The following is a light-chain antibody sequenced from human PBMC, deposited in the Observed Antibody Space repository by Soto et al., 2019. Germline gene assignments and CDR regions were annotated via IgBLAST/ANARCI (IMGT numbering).Light chain of an antibody. V-gene: IGKV3D-15*01. CDR2: GAS. J-gene: IGKJ5*01. CDR1: QNIISN. Sequence: EIVMTQSPATLSVSPGERVTLSCRASQNIISNLAWYQQKHGQXHRXXIYGASTRATGIPARFSGSGSGTDGTITISSLEPEDCAVYDGQQYNHWPLTFGQGTRLEIK. CDR3: QQYNHWPLT.